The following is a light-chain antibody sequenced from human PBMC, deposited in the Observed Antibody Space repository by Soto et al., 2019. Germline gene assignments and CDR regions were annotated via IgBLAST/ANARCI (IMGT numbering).Light chain of an antibody. CDR1: QSVSNY. CDR3: QQYVSSRT. Sequence: EIVLTQSPGTLSGSPGERATLSCRASQSVSNYLAWYQQKPGQAPRLLIYGASSRATGIPDRFSGSGSGTDFTLTISRLEPEDFAVYYCQQYVSSRTFGQGTKVEIK. V-gene: IGKV3-20*01. J-gene: IGKJ1*01. CDR2: GAS.